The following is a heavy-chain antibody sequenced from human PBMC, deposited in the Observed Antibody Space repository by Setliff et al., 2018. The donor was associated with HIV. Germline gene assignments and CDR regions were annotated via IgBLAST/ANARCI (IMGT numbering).Heavy chain of an antibody. CDR1: GYSFTNYW. Sequence: PGESLKISCKASGYSFTNYWIAWVRQMPGKGLEWMGIIYPGDSDTRYSPSFQGQVTISADRSTTTAYLQWSSLKASDTAIYYCARRPSSGWDHFFDYWGQGALVTVSS. CDR3: ARRPSSGWDHFFDY. J-gene: IGHJ4*02. D-gene: IGHD6-19*01. V-gene: IGHV5-51*01. CDR2: IYPGDSDT.